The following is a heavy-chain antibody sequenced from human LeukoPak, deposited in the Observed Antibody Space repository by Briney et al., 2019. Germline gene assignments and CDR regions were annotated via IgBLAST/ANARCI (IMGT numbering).Heavy chain of an antibody. V-gene: IGHV3-21*04. D-gene: IGHD3-22*01. J-gene: IGHJ3*02. CDR1: GFTFSSYS. CDR2: ICSSSSYI. CDR3: AVSGLLYDSWYYYAFDI. Sequence: GGSLRLSCAASGFTFSSYSMNWVRQAPGKGLEWVSYICSSSSYIYYADSVKGRFTISRDNSKNTLYLQMNSLRAEDTAVYYCAVSGLLYDSWYYYAFDIWGQGTMVTVSS.